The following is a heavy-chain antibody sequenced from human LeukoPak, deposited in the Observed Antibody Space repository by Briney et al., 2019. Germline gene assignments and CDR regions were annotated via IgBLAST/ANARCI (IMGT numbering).Heavy chain of an antibody. Sequence: SETLSLTCTVSGGSISSYYWSWIRQPPGKGLEWIGYTSYSGSTNYNPSLKSRVTISVDTTKNHVSLRLSSVTAADTAVYYCASNVAGSSFDYWGQGSLVTVSS. D-gene: IGHD6-19*01. CDR3: ASNVAGSSFDY. CDR1: GGSISSYY. J-gene: IGHJ4*02. V-gene: IGHV4-59*08. CDR2: TSYSGST.